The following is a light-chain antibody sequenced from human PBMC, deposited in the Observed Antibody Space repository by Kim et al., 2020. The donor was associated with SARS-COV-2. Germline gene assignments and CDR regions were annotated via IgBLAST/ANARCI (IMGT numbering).Light chain of an antibody. CDR1: TLGDKY. J-gene: IGLJ3*02. Sequence: GSPGQTASITSSGDTLGDKYACWYQQKPGQSPVLVIYQDSKRPSGTPERFSGSNSGNTATLTIGGTQAMDEADYYCQAWDSSTAVFGGGTQLTVL. V-gene: IGLV3-1*01. CDR2: QDS. CDR3: QAWDSSTAV.